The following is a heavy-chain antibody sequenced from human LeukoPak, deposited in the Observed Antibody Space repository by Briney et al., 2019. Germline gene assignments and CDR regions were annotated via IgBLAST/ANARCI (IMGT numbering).Heavy chain of an antibody. CDR2: GNPSSGGT. CDR3: ARLGSLGVTLVWGGPSRTTIDY. Sequence: ASVKVSCKASGYTFTSYYIHWVRQAPGQGPEWLGWGNPSSGGTDYAQKFQGRVTMTRDTSTNTAYMELTSLRSDDTAVYYCARLGSLGVTLVWGGPSRTTIDYWGQGTLVTVSS. CDR1: GYTFTSYY. V-gene: IGHV1-2*02. J-gene: IGHJ4*02. D-gene: IGHD3-16*01.